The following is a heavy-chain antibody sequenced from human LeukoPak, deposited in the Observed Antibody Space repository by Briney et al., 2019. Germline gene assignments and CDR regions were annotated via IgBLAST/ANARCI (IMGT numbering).Heavy chain of an antibody. CDR2: INPNSGGT. Sequence: SVKVSCKASGYTFTGYYMHWVRQTPGQGLEWMGWINPNSGGTNYAQKFQGRVTMTRDTSISTAYMELSRLRSDDTAVYYCASQGLYCSGGSCYSVFDYWGQGTLVTVSS. J-gene: IGHJ4*02. D-gene: IGHD2-15*01. V-gene: IGHV1-2*02. CDR1: GYTFTGYY. CDR3: ASQGLYCSGGSCYSVFDY.